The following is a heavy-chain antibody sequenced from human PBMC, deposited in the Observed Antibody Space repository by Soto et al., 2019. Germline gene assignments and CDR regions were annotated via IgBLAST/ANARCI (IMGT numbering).Heavy chain of an antibody. CDR2: IYYSGST. Sequence: PSETLSLTCTVSGGSISSGDYYWSWIRQPPGKGLEWIGYIYYSGSTYYNPSLKSRVTISVDTSKNQFSLKLSSVTAADTAVYYSARERGQEWLRYFDYWGQGTLVTVSS. CDR3: ARERGQEWLRYFDY. V-gene: IGHV4-30-4*01. J-gene: IGHJ4*02. CDR1: GGSISSGDYY. D-gene: IGHD5-12*01.